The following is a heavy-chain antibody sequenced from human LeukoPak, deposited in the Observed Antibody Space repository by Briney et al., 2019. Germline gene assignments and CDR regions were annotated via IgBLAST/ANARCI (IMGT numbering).Heavy chain of an antibody. CDR3: AKDTFIDLAPNDAFDI. J-gene: IGHJ3*02. Sequence: SLRLSCAASGFTFDDYTMHWVRQAPGKGLEWVSGISWNSGSIGYADSVKGRFTISRDNAKNSLYLQMNSLRADDTALYYCAKDTFIDLAPNDAFDIWGQGTMVTVSS. D-gene: IGHD3-16*01. CDR2: ISWNSGSI. CDR1: GFTFDDYT. V-gene: IGHV3-9*01.